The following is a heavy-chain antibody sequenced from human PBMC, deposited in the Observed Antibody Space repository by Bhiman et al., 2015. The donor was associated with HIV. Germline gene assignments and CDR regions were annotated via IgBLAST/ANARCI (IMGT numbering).Heavy chain of an antibody. CDR1: GFTFSTYT. D-gene: IGHD3-10*01. Sequence: EVQLVESGGGLVQPGGSLRLSCAASGFTFSTYTMNWVRQAPGKGVEWVSSISSSSSYIYYADSVKGRFTISRDNAKNSLYLQMNSLRAEDTGVYNCARDQAREVNGMDVWGQGTTVTVSS. CDR2: ISSSSSYI. CDR3: ARDQAREVNGMDV. V-gene: IGHV3-21*03. J-gene: IGHJ6*02.